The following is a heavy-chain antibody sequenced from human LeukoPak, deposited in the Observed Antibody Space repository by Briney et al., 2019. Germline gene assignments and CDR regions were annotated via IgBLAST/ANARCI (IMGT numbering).Heavy chain of an antibody. J-gene: IGHJ4*02. CDR2: ITNNGGNT. Sequence: GGSLRLSCSASGFTFSSYTIHWARQAPGKGLEFVSAITNNGGNTYYADSVKGRFTISRDNSKNTVYLQMSSLRAEDTAVYYCVIVRGYFDSSGSDYWGQGTLVTVSS. V-gene: IGHV3-64D*06. D-gene: IGHD3-9*01. CDR1: GFTFSSYT. CDR3: VIVRGYFDSSGSDY.